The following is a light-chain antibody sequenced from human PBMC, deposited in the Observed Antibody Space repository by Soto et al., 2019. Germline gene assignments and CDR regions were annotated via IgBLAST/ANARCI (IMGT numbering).Light chain of an antibody. CDR1: QSVSTR. CDR2: GAS. CDR3: QQYDSYPYT. Sequence: DIQMTQSPSSLSASVGDRVTIICRASQSVSTRLAWYQQKPGKAPKLLINGASSLQSGVPSRFSGSGSGTEFNLTVSSLQPEDFATYYCQQYDSYPYTFGQGTKLEMK. V-gene: IGKV1-5*02. J-gene: IGKJ2*01.